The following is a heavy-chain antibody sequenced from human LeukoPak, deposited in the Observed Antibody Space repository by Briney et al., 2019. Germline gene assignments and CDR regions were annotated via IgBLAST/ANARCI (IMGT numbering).Heavy chain of an antibody. J-gene: IGHJ6*02. D-gene: IGHD4-11*01. Sequence: LSLTCAVSGGSISSSNWWSWVRQAPGKGLEWVAVIWYDGSNKYYADSVKGRFTISRDNSKNTLYLQMNSLRAEDTAVYYCARGPYSNTPYYYGMDVWGQGTTVTVSS. V-gene: IGHV3-33*08. CDR3: ARGPYSNTPYYYGMDV. CDR2: IWYDGSNK. CDR1: GGSISSSNW.